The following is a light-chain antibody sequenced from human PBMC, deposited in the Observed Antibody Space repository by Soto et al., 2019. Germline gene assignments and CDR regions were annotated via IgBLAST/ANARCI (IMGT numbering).Light chain of an antibody. J-gene: IGLJ1*01. CDR3: SSYTGGNPSYV. V-gene: IGLV1-40*01. CDR1: SSNIGAGYD. Sequence: QSVLTQPPSVSGAPGQRVTISCTGRSSNIGAGYDVHWYQQLPGTAPKLLIYGNSNRPSGVSDRFSGSKSGNTASLTVSGLQAEDEADYYCSSYTGGNPSYVFGTGTKATVL. CDR2: GNS.